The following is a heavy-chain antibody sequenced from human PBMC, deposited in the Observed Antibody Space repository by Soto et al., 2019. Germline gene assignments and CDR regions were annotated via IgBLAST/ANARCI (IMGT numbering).Heavy chain of an antibody. CDR2: IYHGGTT. CDR3: AKAHVMFVARSTFDY. Sequence: PSETLAITCTDSGYSISSGSYWGWIRQPPGKGPEWIASIYHGGTTFYNPSLKSRVTVSVDKSNNQFSLKLRSVTAADTAVYYCAKAHVMFVARSTFDYWGHGTLVTVSS. CDR1: GYSISSGSY. J-gene: IGHJ4*01. V-gene: IGHV4-38-2*02. D-gene: IGHD6-19*01.